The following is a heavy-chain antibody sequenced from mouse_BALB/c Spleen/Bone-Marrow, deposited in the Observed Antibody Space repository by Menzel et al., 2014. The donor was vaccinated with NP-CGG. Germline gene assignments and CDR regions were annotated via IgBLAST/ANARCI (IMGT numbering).Heavy chain of an antibody. CDR1: GFTFXSYT. J-gene: IGHJ3*01. V-gene: IGHV5-6-4*01. D-gene: IGHD2-1*01. Sequence: EVQLVESGGGSVKPGGSLKLSCAASGFTFXSYTMSWIRQTPEKRLEWVATISSGGSYTYYPDSVKGRFTISRDNAKNTLYLQMISLKSEGTAMYYCTRDRYYGNSFAYWGQGTLVTVSA. CDR2: ISSGGSYT. CDR3: TRDRYYGNSFAY.